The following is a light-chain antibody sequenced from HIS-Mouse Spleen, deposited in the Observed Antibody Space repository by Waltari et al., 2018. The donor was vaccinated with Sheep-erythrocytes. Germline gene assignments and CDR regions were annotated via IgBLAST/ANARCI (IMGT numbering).Light chain of an antibody. Sequence: QSALTQPPSASGSPGQSVTISCTGTSSDVGGYNYVSWYQQHPGKAPKLMVYEVSKRPAWVPDRFSGSKSRNTASLTVSGLQAEDEADYYCSSYAGSNNWVFGGGTKLTVL. CDR1: SSDVGGYNY. CDR3: SSYAGSNNWV. CDR2: EVS. V-gene: IGLV2-8*01. J-gene: IGLJ3*02.